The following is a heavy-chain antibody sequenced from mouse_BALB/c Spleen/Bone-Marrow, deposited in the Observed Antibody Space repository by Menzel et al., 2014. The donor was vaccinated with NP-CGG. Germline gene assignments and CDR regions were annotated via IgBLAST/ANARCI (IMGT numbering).Heavy chain of an antibody. CDR1: GYTFTSYY. D-gene: IGHD2-4*01. Sequence: QAHVKQSGAELVKPGASVKLSCKASGYTFTSYYMYWVKQRPGQGLEWIGEINPSNGGTNFNEKFKSKATLTVDKSSSTAYMQLSSLTSEDSAVYYCTRSTMITYFDYWGQGTTLTVSS. J-gene: IGHJ2*01. CDR3: TRSTMITYFDY. V-gene: IGHV1S81*02. CDR2: INPSNGGT.